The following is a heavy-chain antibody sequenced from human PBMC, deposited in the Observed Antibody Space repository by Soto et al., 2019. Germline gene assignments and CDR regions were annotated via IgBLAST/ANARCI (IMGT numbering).Heavy chain of an antibody. CDR1: GGSISSSHY. J-gene: IGHJ4*02. CDR2: VSYSGST. Sequence: QLQLQESGPGLVKSSETLSLTCTVSGGSISSSHYWGWIRQPPGKGLEWIGSVSYSGSTYYNPSFKSRVTISGDTSKNQFSLKVNSMTATDTAVYYCVRHYNTGAFFDYWGQGTLVTVSS. V-gene: IGHV4-39*01. D-gene: IGHD1-20*01. CDR3: VRHYNTGAFFDY.